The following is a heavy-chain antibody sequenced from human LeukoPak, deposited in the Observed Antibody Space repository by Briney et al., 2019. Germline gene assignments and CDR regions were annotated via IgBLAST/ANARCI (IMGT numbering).Heavy chain of an antibody. V-gene: IGHV4-59*01. D-gene: IGHD2-8*02. CDR2: IYYSGST. J-gene: IGHJ3*02. Sequence: PSETLSPTCTVSGGSISSYYWSWIRQPPGKGLEWIGYIYYSGSTYYNPSLKSRVTISVDTSKNQFSLKLSSVTAADAAVYYCARSDGVFDAFDIWGQGTMVTVSS. CDR1: GGSISSYY. CDR3: ARSDGVFDAFDI.